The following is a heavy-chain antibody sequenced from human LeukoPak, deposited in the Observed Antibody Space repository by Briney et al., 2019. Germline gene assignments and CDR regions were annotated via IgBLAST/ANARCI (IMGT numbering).Heavy chain of an antibody. CDR3: AREGPTPSDSSGYPAENYFDY. CDR1: GYTFTSYY. Sequence: ASVKVSCKASGYTFTSYYIHWVRQAPGQGLEWMGIINPSGGSTSYARKFQGRVTMTRDTSTSTVYMELSSLRSEDTAVYYCAREGPTPSDSSGYPAENYFDYWGQGTLVTVSS. CDR2: INPSGGST. D-gene: IGHD3-22*01. V-gene: IGHV1-46*01. J-gene: IGHJ4*02.